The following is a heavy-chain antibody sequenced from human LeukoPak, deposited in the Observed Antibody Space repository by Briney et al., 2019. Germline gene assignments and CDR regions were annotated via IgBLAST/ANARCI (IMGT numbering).Heavy chain of an antibody. D-gene: IGHD3-22*01. J-gene: IGHJ4*02. CDR1: GGSISSYY. CDR3: AGEGHYYDSSGYYYGGEDY. CDR2: IYTRGST. V-gene: IGHV4-4*07. Sequence: SETLSLTYTVSGGSISSYYWSWIRQPAGKGLEWIRRIYTRGSTNYNPSLKSRVTMSVDTSKNQFSLKLSSVTAADTAVYYCAGEGHYYDSSGYYYGGEDYWGQGTLVTVSS.